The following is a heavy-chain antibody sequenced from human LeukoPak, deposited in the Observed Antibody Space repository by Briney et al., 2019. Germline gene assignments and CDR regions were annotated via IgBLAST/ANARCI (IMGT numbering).Heavy chain of an antibody. J-gene: IGHJ4*02. CDR1: GGSISSHY. CDR2: IYYSGST. V-gene: IGHV4-59*11. CDR3: ARDLGTSFDY. Sequence: PSETLSLTCTVSGGSISSHYWSWIRQPPGKGLEWIGYIYYSGSTNYNPSLKSRVTISVDTSKNQYSLKLSSVTAADTAVYYCARDLGTSFDYWGQGTLVTVSS. D-gene: IGHD7-27*01.